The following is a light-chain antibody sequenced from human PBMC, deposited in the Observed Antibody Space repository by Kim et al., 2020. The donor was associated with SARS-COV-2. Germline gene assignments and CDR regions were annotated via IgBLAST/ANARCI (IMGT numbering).Light chain of an antibody. CDR2: EDN. Sequence: GKTVTISCTRSSGNIASNYMQWYQQRPGSAPTTVIYEDNQRPSGVPDRFSGSIDSSSNSASLTISGLKTEDEADYYCQSYDSNNVIFGGGTQLTVL. CDR3: QSYDSNNVI. J-gene: IGLJ2*01. V-gene: IGLV6-57*03. CDR1: SGNIASNY.